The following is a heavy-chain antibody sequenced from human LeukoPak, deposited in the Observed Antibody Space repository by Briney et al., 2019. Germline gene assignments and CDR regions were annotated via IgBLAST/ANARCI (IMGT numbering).Heavy chain of an antibody. CDR1: GFTFSSCE. Sequence: GGSLRLSCAASGFTFSSCEMNWVRQAPGKGLEWLSYISNSGSSKYYANSVRGRFTISRDNAKNSLYLQMNSLRAEDTAVYYCARARVPGELNYWGQGTLVTVSS. V-gene: IGHV3-48*03. CDR2: ISNSGSSK. J-gene: IGHJ4*02. CDR3: ARARVPGELNY. D-gene: IGHD3-10*01.